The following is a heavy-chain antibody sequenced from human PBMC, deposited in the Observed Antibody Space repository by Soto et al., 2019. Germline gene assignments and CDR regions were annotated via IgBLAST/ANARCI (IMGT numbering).Heavy chain of an antibody. J-gene: IGHJ4*02. CDR1: GFTFDDYA. V-gene: IGHV3-48*02. Sequence: GGSLRLSCAASGFTFDDYAIHWVRQAPGKGLEWVSYISDSSSTIYYGDSVKGRFTISRDNAKKSLYLQMNSLRNEDTAVYYCVRGNIVGATPRYWGQGTLVTVSS. D-gene: IGHD1-26*01. CDR2: ISDSSSTI. CDR3: VRGNIVGATPRY.